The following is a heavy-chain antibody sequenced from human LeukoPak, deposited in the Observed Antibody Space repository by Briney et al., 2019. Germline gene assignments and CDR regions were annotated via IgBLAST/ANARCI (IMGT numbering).Heavy chain of an antibody. Sequence: GGSLRLSCAASGFTFDDYAMHWVRQAPGKGLEWVSGISWNSGSIGYADSVKGRFTISRDNAKNSLYLQMNSLRAEDTAVYYCARDRAGYYDSSGYPDYWGQGTLVTVSS. CDR1: GFTFDDYA. V-gene: IGHV3-9*01. D-gene: IGHD3-22*01. CDR2: ISWNSGSI. CDR3: ARDRAGYYDSSGYPDY. J-gene: IGHJ4*02.